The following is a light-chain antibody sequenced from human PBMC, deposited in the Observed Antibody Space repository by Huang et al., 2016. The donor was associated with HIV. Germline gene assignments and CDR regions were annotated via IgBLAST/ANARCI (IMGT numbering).Light chain of an antibody. V-gene: IGKV1-5*01. Sequence: DIQMTQSPSTLSASVGVRLTITCRASQSISTPLAWYQRKPGKAPKLLLYDASSLDSDGPSRFSGSGSGTEFTLTISSLQPDDFATYYCQQYKTYPWTFGQGTKVEIK. CDR3: QQYKTYPWT. CDR1: QSISTP. CDR2: DAS. J-gene: IGKJ1*01.